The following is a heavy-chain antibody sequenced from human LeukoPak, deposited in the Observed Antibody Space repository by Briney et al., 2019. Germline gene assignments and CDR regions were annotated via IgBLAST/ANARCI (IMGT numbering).Heavy chain of an antibody. Sequence: SETLSLTCAVSGGSISSGGYSWSWIRQPPGKGLEWIGYIYPSGSTYYNPSLKSRVTISVDRSKNQFSLKLSSVTAADTAVYYCARAQAGYTVDYWGQGTLVTVSS. J-gene: IGHJ4*02. CDR1: GGSISSGGYS. CDR3: ARAQAGYTVDY. CDR2: IYPSGST. D-gene: IGHD5-18*01. V-gene: IGHV4-30-2*01.